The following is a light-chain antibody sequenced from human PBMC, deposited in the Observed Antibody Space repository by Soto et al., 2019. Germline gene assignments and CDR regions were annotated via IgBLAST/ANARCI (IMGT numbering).Light chain of an antibody. Sequence: DIQMTQSPSTLSASVGDRVTITCRASQSISSWLAWYQQKPGKAPKLLIYKASSLESGVPSRFSGSGSGREFTVTISSLQPDDFATYYCQQYNSYPTFGQGTKVEIK. CDR1: QSISSW. CDR2: KAS. CDR3: QQYNSYPT. V-gene: IGKV1-5*03. J-gene: IGKJ1*01.